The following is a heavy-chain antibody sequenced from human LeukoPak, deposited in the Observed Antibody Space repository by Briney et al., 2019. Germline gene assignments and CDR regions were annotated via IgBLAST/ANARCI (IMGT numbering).Heavy chain of an antibody. J-gene: IGHJ3*02. V-gene: IGHV3-21*01. CDR3: ARSREGGIAAAGSNAFDI. D-gene: IGHD6-13*01. CDR1: GFTFSSYS. Sequence: GGSLRLSCAASGFTFSSYSMNWVRQAPGKGLEWVSSISSSSYIYYADSVKGRFTISRDNAKNSLYLQMNSLRAEDTAVYYCARSREGGIAAAGSNAFDIWGQGTMVTVSS. CDR2: ISSSSYI.